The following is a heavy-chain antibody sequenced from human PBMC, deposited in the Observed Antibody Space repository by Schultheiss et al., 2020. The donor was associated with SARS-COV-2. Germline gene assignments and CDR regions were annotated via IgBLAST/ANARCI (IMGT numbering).Heavy chain of an antibody. V-gene: IGHV1-69*13. CDR3: AMIVVVPAAHIPYYYYGMDV. D-gene: IGHD2-2*01. CDR1: GGTFSSYA. CDR2: IIPIFGTA. Sequence: SVKVSCKASGGTFSSYAISWVRQAPGQGLEWMGGIIPIFGTANYAQKFQGRVTITADESTSTAYMELSSLRSEDTAVYYCAMIVVVPAAHIPYYYYGMDVWGQGTTVTVSS. J-gene: IGHJ6*02.